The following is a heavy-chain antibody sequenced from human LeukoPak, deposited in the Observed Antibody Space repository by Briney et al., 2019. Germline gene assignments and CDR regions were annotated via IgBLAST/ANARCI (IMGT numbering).Heavy chain of an antibody. CDR1: GFTFSSYA. D-gene: IGHD3-22*01. Sequence: HPGGSLRLSCAASGFTFSSYAMSWVRQAPGKGLEWVSAISGSGGSTYYADSVKGRFTISRDNSKNTLYLQMNSLRAEDTAVYYCAKDDSSGYYLQYYYYGMDVWGQGTTVTVSS. J-gene: IGHJ6*02. CDR3: AKDDSSGYYLQYYYYGMDV. V-gene: IGHV3-23*01. CDR2: ISGSGGST.